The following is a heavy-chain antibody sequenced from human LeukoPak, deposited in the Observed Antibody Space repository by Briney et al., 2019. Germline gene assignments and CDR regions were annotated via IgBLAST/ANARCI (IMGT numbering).Heavy chain of an antibody. Sequence: GGSLRLSCAASGFTFSSYSMNWVRQAPGKGLEWVSSISSSSSYIYYADSVKGRFTISRDNAKNSLYLQMNSLRAEDTAVYYCARRKYGWLQFEAFDIWGQGTMVTVSS. V-gene: IGHV3-21*01. J-gene: IGHJ3*02. CDR2: ISSSSSYI. CDR1: GFTFSSYS. D-gene: IGHD5-24*01. CDR3: ARRKYGWLQFEAFDI.